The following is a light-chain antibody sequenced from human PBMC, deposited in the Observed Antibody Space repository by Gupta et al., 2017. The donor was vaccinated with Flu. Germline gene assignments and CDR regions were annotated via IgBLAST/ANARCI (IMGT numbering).Light chain of an antibody. Sequence: DIVMTQSPDSLAVSLGERATINCKSSRSVLHSSNKRNYLVWYQQKPGQPPNVLISWASTWEVGVPDRFSGRGSCIDFTLTISRLQAEDVAVYSSQQRVTTPSTVGQGTKLEIK. V-gene: IGKV4-1*01. CDR3: QQRVTTPST. CDR1: RSVLHSSNKRNY. CDR2: WAS. J-gene: IGKJ2*02.